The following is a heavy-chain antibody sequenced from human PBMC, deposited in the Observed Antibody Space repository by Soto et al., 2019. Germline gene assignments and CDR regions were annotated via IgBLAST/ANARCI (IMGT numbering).Heavy chain of an antibody. D-gene: IGHD3-9*01. V-gene: IGHV4-31*03. J-gene: IGHJ6*02. Sequence: PSETLSLTCTVSGGSISSGGYYWSWIRQHPGKGLEWIGYIYYSGSTYYNPSLKSRVAISVDTSKNQFSLKLSSVTAADTAVYYCARFPLTDTYYDINNHYYGMDVWGQGTTVTVSS. CDR2: IYYSGST. CDR1: GGSISSGGYY. CDR3: ARFPLTDTYYDINNHYYGMDV.